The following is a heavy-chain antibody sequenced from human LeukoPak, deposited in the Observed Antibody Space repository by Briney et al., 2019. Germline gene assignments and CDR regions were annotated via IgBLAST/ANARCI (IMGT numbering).Heavy chain of an antibody. V-gene: IGHV3-48*01. CDR3: ARGGRGSAAVVAPRSFDI. D-gene: IGHD3-22*01. Sequence: LSGGSLRLSCAASGFTFSSYSMNWVRQAPGKGLEWVSYISSSSSTIYYADSVKGRFIISRDISKNTLYLQMNSLRAEDSALYYCARGGRGSAAVVAPRSFDIWGQGTMVTVSS. CDR1: GFTFSSYS. CDR2: ISSSSSTI. J-gene: IGHJ3*02.